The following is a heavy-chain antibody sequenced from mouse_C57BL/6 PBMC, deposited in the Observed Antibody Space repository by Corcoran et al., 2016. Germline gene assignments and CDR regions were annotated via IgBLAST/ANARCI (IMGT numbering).Heavy chain of an antibody. D-gene: IGHD2-4*01. CDR1: GYTFTTYG. Sequence: QIQLVQSGPELKKPGETVKISCKASGYTFTTYGMSWVKQAPGKGLKWMGWINTYSGVPTYADDFKGRFACSLETYASTAYLQINNLKNDDTATYFCARWRLRDYWGQGTTLTVSS. V-gene: IGHV9-3*01. CDR2: INTYSGVP. J-gene: IGHJ2*01. CDR3: ARWRLRDY.